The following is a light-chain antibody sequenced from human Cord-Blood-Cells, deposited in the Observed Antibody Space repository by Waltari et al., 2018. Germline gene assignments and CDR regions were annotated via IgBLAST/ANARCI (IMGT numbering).Light chain of an antibody. CDR2: DAS. CDR1: QDISNY. V-gene: IGKV1-33*01. Sequence: DIQMTQSPSSLSASVGDRVTITCQASQDISNYLNWYQQKPGKAPKLLTYDASNLETGVPSRFSGSGSGTDFTFTISSLQPEDIATYYCQQYDNLPPGGYTFGQGTKLEIK. CDR3: QQYDNLPPGGYT. J-gene: IGKJ2*01.